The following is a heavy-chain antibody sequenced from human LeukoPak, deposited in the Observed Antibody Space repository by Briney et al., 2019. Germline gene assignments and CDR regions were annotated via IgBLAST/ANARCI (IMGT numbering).Heavy chain of an antibody. D-gene: IGHD2-15*01. Sequence: GGSLRLSCAASGFTFSSNSMNWVRQAPGKGLEWVSSISRSSSYIYFADSVKGRFTISRDNAKNSLYLQMNSLRAEDTAVYYCARVLRYCSGGNCYSGGLGYMDVWGKGTTVTISS. V-gene: IGHV3-21*04. J-gene: IGHJ6*03. CDR3: ARVLRYCSGGNCYSGGLGYMDV. CDR2: ISRSSSYI. CDR1: GFTFSSNS.